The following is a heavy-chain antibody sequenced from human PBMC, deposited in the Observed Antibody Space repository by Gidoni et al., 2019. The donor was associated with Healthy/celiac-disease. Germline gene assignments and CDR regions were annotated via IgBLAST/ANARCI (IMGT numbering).Heavy chain of an antibody. V-gene: IGHV3-23*01. CDR3: AKDGGSSSGGDYYYYYGMDV. CDR2: IRGSGGRT. J-gene: IGHJ6*02. D-gene: IGHD6-6*01. Sequence: EVQLLESGGGLVQPGGSLRLSCAASGFTFLSYAMSGVRQAPGKGLEWVSAIRGSGGRTYDADSVKGRFTISRDNSKNTLYLQMNSLRAEDTAVYYCAKDGGSSSGGDYYYYYGMDVWGQGTTVTVSS. CDR1: GFTFLSYA.